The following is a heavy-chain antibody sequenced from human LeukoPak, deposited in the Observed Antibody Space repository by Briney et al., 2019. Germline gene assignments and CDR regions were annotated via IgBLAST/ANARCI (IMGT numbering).Heavy chain of an antibody. CDR2: IKEDGSEK. CDR3: TSLGY. V-gene: IGHV3-7*01. Sequence: PGGSLRLSCAASGFTFSNYWMSWVRQAPGKGLEWVANIKEDGSEKYYVASVKGRFTISRDNAKNSLYLQTNSLRDEDTAVYYCTSLGYWGQGTLVTVSS. J-gene: IGHJ4*02. CDR1: GFTFSNYW.